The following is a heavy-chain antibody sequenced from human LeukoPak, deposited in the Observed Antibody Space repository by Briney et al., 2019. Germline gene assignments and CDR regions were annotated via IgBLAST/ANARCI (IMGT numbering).Heavy chain of an antibody. J-gene: IGHJ4*02. CDR2: ISNRGDNT. V-gene: IGHV3-23*01. CDR1: GFPFSDYA. Sequence: GGSLRLSCAASGFPFSDYAMTWVRQAPGKGLEWVSAISNRGDNTYYPDSVKGRFTISRDNSKNTLYLQMNSLRAEDTAIYYCAKDYKEREDYFDYWGQGTLVTVSS. D-gene: IGHD3-10*01. CDR3: AKDYKEREDYFDY.